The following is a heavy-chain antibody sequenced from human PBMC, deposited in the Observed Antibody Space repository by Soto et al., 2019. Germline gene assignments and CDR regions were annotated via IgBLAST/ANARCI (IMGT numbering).Heavy chain of an antibody. J-gene: IGHJ4*02. V-gene: IGHV3-23*01. Sequence: PGGSLRLSCAASGFTFSSYAMSWVRQAPGKGMEWVSAISGSGGSTYYAYSVKGRFTISRDNSKNTLYLQMNSLRAEDTAVYYCAKAHQLSPTYFDYWGEGALVNVST. D-gene: IGHD6-13*01. CDR1: GFTFSSYA. CDR2: ISGSGGST. CDR3: AKAHQLSPTYFDY.